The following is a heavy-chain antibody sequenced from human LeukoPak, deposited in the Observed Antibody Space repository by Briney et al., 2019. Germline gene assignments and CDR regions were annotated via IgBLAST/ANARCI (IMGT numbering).Heavy chain of an antibody. J-gene: IGHJ4*02. CDR2: INHSGST. CDR3: ARCRWLPTRYFDY. Sequence: SETLSLTCAVYGGSFSGYYWSWIRQPPGKGLEWIGEINHSGSTNYNPSLKRRVTISVDTSKNQFSRKLSSVTAADTAVYYCARCRWLPTRYFDYWGQGTLVTVSS. D-gene: IGHD5-12*01. V-gene: IGHV4-34*01. CDR1: GGSFSGYY.